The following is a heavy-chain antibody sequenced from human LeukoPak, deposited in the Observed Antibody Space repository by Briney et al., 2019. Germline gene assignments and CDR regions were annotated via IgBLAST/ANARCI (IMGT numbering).Heavy chain of an antibody. Sequence: ASVKVSCKASGYTFTSYGISWVRQAPGQGLEWMGWISAYNGNTNYAQKLQGRVTMTTDTSTSTAYMELRSLRSDDTAVYYCARDWYGGDRRNWFDPWGQGTLVTVSS. CDR2: ISAYNGNT. D-gene: IGHD2-21*02. CDR1: GYTFTSYG. V-gene: IGHV1-18*01. CDR3: ARDWYGGDRRNWFDP. J-gene: IGHJ5*02.